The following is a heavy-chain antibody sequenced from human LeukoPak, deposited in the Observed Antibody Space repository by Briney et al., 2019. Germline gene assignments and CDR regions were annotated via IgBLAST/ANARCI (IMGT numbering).Heavy chain of an antibody. CDR3: AKGRVRFGDPYYFDY. J-gene: IGHJ4*02. D-gene: IGHD3-10*01. CDR2: IRYDGSNK. Sequence: PGGSLRLSCAASGFTFSSYGMHWVRQAPGKGLEWVAFIRYDGSNKYYADSVKGRFTISRDNSKNTLYLQMNSLRAEDTAVYYCAKGRVRFGDPYYFDYWGQGTLVTVSS. V-gene: IGHV3-30*02. CDR1: GFTFSSYG.